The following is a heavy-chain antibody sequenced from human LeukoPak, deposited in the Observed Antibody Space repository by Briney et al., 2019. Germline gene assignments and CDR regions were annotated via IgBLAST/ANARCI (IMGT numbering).Heavy chain of an antibody. CDR1: GFTFSSYA. D-gene: IGHD1-1*01. V-gene: IGHV3-23*01. CDR3: ARELLERLRGAFDI. Sequence: PGGSLRLSCAASGFTFSSYAMSWVRRAPGKGLEWVSAISGSGGSTYYADSVKGRFTISRDNSKNTLYLQMNSLRDEDTAVYYCARELLERLRGAFDIWGQGTLVTVSS. CDR2: ISGSGGST. J-gene: IGHJ3*02.